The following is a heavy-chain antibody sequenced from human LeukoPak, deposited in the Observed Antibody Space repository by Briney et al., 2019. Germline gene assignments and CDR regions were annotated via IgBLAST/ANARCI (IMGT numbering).Heavy chain of an antibody. V-gene: IGHV3-74*01. CDR2: INSDGSST. CDR1: GFTFSNYW. Sequence: PGGSLRHSCAVSGFTFSNYWMYWVRQAPGKRLVWVARINSDGSSTTYADSVEGRFTISRDNTKSMLHLQMHSLRVDDSAVYFCTRTTTTADWYFDLWGRGTLVTVSS. CDR3: TRTTTTADWYFDL. J-gene: IGHJ2*01. D-gene: IGHD1-1*01.